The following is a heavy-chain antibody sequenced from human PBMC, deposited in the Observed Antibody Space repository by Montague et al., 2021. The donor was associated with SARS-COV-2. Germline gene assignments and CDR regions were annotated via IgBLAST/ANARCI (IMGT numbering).Heavy chain of an antibody. CDR3: ARINGSGGYSNEAHRRYYYYYGMGV. CDR2: IYYSGST. Sequence: SETLSLTCSVSGGSISNYYWTWIRQPPGKGLEWVGYIYYSGSTNYNPSLKSRVTISVDTSKNQFTLRLTSVTAADTAVYYCARINGSGGYSNEAHRRYYYYYGMGVWGQGTPGTGSS. D-gene: IGHD3-10*01. CDR1: GGSISNYY. V-gene: IGHV4-59*01. J-gene: IGHJ6*02.